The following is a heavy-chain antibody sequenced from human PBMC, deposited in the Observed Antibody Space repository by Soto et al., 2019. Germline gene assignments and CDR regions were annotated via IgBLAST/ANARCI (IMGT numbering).Heavy chain of an antibody. D-gene: IGHD6-19*01. CDR3: ARGGYSSGWVPSY. V-gene: IGHV4-34*01. Sequence: SETLSLTCAVHGGSFSGYYWSWIRQPPGKGLEWIGEINHSGSTNYNPSLKSRVTISVDTSKNQFSLKLSSVTAADTAAYYCARGGYSSGWVPSYWGQGTLVTVSS. J-gene: IGHJ4*02. CDR2: INHSGST. CDR1: GGSFSGYY.